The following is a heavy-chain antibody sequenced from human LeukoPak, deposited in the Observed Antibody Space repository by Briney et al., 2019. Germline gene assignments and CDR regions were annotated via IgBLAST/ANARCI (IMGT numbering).Heavy chain of an antibody. J-gene: IGHJ4*02. V-gene: IGHV3-64*01. CDR3: ARVGGGSYYYFDY. D-gene: IGHD1-26*01. CDR2: ISSNGGST. CDR1: GFTFSSYA. Sequence: GGSLRLSCAASGFTFSSYAMHWVRQAPGKGLEYVSAISSNGGSTYYANSVKGRFTISRDNSKNTLDLQMGSLRAEDMAVYYCARVGGGSYYYFDYWGQGTLVTVSS.